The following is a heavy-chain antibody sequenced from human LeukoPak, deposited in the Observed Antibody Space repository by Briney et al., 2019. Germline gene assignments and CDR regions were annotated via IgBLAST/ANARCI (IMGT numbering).Heavy chain of an antibody. V-gene: IGHV3-33*06. CDR2: IWYDGSNK. J-gene: IGHJ6*03. CDR1: GFTFSRYG. D-gene: IGHD5-18*01. Sequence: PGRSLRLSCAASGFTFSRYGMHWVRQAPGKGLEWVAVIWYDGSNKYYADSVKGRFTISRDNSKNTLYLQMNSLRAEDTAVYYCAKVAEGGYSYGYYYYYMDVWGKGTTVTVSS. CDR3: AKVAEGGYSYGYYYYYMDV.